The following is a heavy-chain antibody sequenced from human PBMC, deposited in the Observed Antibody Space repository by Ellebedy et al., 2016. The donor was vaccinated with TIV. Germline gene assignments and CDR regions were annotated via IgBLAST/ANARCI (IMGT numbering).Heavy chain of an antibody. J-gene: IGHJ6*02. Sequence: ASVKVSCKTSGYVFTAYYIHWVRQAPGQGLEWMGWINPDSGGTNLPQKFQGRVTMTRDTSVNTASMELDRLQSDDTAVYYCARVLRATNGMDVWGQGTTVIVS. CDR1: GYVFTAYY. CDR3: ARVLRATNGMDV. V-gene: IGHV1-2*02. D-gene: IGHD4/OR15-4a*01. CDR2: INPDSGGT.